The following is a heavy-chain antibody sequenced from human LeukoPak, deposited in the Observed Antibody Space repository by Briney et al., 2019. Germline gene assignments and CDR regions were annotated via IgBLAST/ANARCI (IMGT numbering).Heavy chain of an antibody. CDR3: ARDLAGHGKGDYLFP. Sequence: SETLSLTCTVSSGSISSYYWSWIRQPAGKGLEWIGRIYTSGSTNYNPSLKSRVTMSVDTSKNQFSLKLSSVTAADTAVYYCARDLAGHGKGDYLFPWGQGTLVTVSS. D-gene: IGHD4-17*01. V-gene: IGHV4-4*07. CDR2: IYTSGST. CDR1: SGSISSYY. J-gene: IGHJ5*02.